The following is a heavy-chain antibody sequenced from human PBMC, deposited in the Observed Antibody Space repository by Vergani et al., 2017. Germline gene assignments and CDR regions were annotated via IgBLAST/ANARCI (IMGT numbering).Heavy chain of an antibody. D-gene: IGHD3-3*01. V-gene: IGHV3-23*01. J-gene: IGHJ4*02. Sequence: EVQLLESGGGLVQPGGSLRLSCAASGFTFSSYAMSWVRQAPGKGLEWVSAISGSGGSTYYADSVKGRFTISRDNSKNTLYLQMNSLRAEDTPVYYCAKSGRFLELLPIMGFDYWGQGTLVTVPS. CDR1: GFTFSSYA. CDR2: ISGSGGST. CDR3: AKSGRFLELLPIMGFDY.